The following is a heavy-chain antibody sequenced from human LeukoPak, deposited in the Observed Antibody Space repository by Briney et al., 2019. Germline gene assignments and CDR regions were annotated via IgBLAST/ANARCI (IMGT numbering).Heavy chain of an antibody. D-gene: IGHD3-10*01. CDR3: ARSYGGAPRPLIDY. Sequence: SVKVSCKASGYTFSSNGISWVRQAPGQGLEWMGWISAYNANTNYAQKLQGRVTMTTDTSTSTAYMELRSLRSDDTAVYYCARSYGGAPRPLIDYWGQGTLVTVSS. CDR1: GYTFSSNG. J-gene: IGHJ4*02. V-gene: IGHV1-18*01. CDR2: ISAYNANT.